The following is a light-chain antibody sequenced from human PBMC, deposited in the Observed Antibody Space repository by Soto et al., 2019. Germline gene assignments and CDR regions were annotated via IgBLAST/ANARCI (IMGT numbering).Light chain of an antibody. CDR2: GNS. V-gene: IGLV1-40*01. CDR1: SSNIGAGYD. CDR3: QSDDSSWV. J-gene: IGLJ3*02. Sequence: QSVLTQPPSVSGAPGQRVTISCTGSSSNIGAGYDVHWYQQLPGTAPRLLIYGNSNRPSGVPDRFSGSKSGTSASLAITGLQAEDEADYYCQSDDSSWVFGRGTKLTVL.